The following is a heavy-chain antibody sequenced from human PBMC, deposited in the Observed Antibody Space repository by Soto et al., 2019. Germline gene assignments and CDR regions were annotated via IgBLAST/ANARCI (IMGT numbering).Heavy chain of an antibody. D-gene: IGHD6-13*01. CDR2: INPSGGGT. Sequence: GASVKVSCKASGYTFTTLYMHWVRQAPGQGLQWMGIINPSGGGTNYAQKFQGRVTMTRDTSTSTVYMEVSSLRYEDTAVYYCAREKGAATGNLYFYDYWGQGTLVTVSS. CDR1: GYTFTTLY. J-gene: IGHJ4*02. CDR3: AREKGAATGNLYFYDY. V-gene: IGHV1-46*01.